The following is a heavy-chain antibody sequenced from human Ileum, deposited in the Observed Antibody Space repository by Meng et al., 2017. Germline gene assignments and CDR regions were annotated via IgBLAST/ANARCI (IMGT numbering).Heavy chain of an antibody. J-gene: IGHJ4*02. D-gene: IGHD6-19*01. CDR2: INHSVST. Sequence: VQLRRWGAGLLKPSETLPLTCAVYGGSFSGYYWSWIRQPPGKGLEWIGEINHSVSTNYNPSLKSRVTISVDTSKNQFSLKLSSVTAADTAVYYCARTSGWFYYWGQGTLVTVSS. V-gene: IGHV4-34*01. CDR3: ARTSGWFYY. CDR1: GGSFSGYY.